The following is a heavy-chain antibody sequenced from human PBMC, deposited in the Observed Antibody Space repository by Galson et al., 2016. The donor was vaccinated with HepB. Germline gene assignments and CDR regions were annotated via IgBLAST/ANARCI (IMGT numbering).Heavy chain of an antibody. CDR1: GGSISTDNW. J-gene: IGHJ3*02. CDR2: VYHGGGT. D-gene: IGHD6-13*01. V-gene: IGHV4-4*02. Sequence: ETLSLTCAVSGGSISTDNWWSWVRQPPGAGLEWIGQVYHGGGTHYHPPLKSRVTMSVDKSTNQFSLILTSATAADTAIYYCARIGEYSSSWYTAYDMWGRGTMVTVSS. CDR3: ARIGEYSSSWYTAYDM.